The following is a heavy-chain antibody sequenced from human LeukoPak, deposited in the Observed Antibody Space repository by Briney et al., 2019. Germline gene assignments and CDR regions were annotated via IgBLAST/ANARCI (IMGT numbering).Heavy chain of an antibody. V-gene: IGHV3-43D*03. CDR1: GFTFDDYA. J-gene: IGHJ4*02. Sequence: PGGSLRLSCAASGFTFDDYAMHWVRQAPGKGLEWVSLISWDGGSTYYADSVKGRFTISRDNSKSSLYLQMNSLRAEDTALYYCAKGGTSSGIGYWGQGTLVTVSS. CDR2: ISWDGGST. D-gene: IGHD1-26*01. CDR3: AKGGTSSGIGY.